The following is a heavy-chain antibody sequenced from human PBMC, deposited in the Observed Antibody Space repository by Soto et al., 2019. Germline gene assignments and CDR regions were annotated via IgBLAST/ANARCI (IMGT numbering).Heavy chain of an antibody. D-gene: IGHD2-2*01. J-gene: IGHJ4*02. Sequence: QVQLVQSGAEVKKPGASVKVSCKASGYTFTGYYMHWVRQAPGQGLEWMGWINPNSGGTNYAQEFQGWVTMTRDTSISTAYMELSRLRSDDTAVYYCARDLGVVPAARWSHASTPRLPDYWGQGTLVTVSS. V-gene: IGHV1-2*04. CDR2: INPNSGGT. CDR3: ARDLGVVPAARWSHASTPRLPDY. CDR1: GYTFTGYY.